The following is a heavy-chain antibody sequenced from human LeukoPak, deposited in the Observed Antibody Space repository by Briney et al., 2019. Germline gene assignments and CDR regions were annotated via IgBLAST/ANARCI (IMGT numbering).Heavy chain of an antibody. CDR1: GYSFTSYW. V-gene: IGHV5-51*01. CDR2: IYPGDSDT. CDR3: AGSIVVVPAAILGAFDI. Sequence: GESLKISCKGSGYSFTSYWIVWVRQMPGKGLEWMGIIYPGDSDTRYCPSFQGQVTISADKSISTAYLQWSSLKASDTAMYYCAGSIVVVPAAILGAFDIWGQGTMVTVSS. J-gene: IGHJ3*02. D-gene: IGHD2-2*02.